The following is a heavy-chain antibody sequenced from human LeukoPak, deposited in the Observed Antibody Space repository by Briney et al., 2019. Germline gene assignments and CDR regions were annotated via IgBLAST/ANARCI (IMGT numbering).Heavy chain of an antibody. CDR2: ISYDGSNK. CDR3: AKVTPIIAAAAYAEYFQH. J-gene: IGHJ1*01. Sequence: PGGSLRLSCAASGFTFSSYAMHWVRQAPGKGLEWVAVISYDGSNKYYADSVKGRFTISRDNSKNTLYLQMNSLRAEDTAVYYCAKVTPIIAAAAYAEYFQHWGQGTLVTVSS. D-gene: IGHD6-13*01. CDR1: GFTFSSYA. V-gene: IGHV3-30-3*01.